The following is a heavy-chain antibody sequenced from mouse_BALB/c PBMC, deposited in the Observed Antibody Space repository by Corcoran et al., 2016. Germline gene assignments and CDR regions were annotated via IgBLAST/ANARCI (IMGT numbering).Heavy chain of an antibody. CDR3: ALRYYVDY. CDR2: IYPGSGST. V-gene: IGHV1-81*01. Sequence: QVQLQRSGPELVKPGAPVKMSGRAPGYTFTAYVISWVKQRTGQGFEWIGEIYPGSGSTYYNEKFKGKATLTAHKSSNTAYMQLSSLTSEDSAVYFCALRYYVDYWGQGTTLTVSS. CDR1: GYTFTAYV. J-gene: IGHJ2*01. D-gene: IGHD1-1*01.